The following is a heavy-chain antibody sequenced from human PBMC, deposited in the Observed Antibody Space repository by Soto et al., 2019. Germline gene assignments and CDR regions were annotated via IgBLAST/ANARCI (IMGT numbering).Heavy chain of an antibody. CDR3: VRPRPSGENYGMDV. D-gene: IGHD1-26*01. CDR1: GFTFSSYA. V-gene: IGHV3-30*14. CDR2: ISYDGSNK. J-gene: IGHJ6*02. Sequence: GGSLRLSCAASGFTFSSYAMHWVRQAPGKGLEWVAVISYDGSNKYYADSVKGRFTISRDPSKNTLFLQMDGLRAEDTAVYYCVRPRPSGENYGMDVWGQGTTVTVSS.